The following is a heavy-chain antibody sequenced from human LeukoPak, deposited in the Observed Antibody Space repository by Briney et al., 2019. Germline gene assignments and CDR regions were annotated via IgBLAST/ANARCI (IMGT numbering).Heavy chain of an antibody. CDR3: ARLADGNLDY. CDR1: GYSFPSYW. V-gene: IGHV5-10-1*01. CDR2: IDPSDSYT. J-gene: IGHJ4*02. D-gene: IGHD1-1*01. Sequence: GESLKISCKVSGYSFPSYWISWVRQMPGKGLEWMGRIDPSDSYTNYSPSFQGHVTISADKSISTAYLQWSSLKASDTAMYYCARLADGNLDYWGQGTLVTVSS.